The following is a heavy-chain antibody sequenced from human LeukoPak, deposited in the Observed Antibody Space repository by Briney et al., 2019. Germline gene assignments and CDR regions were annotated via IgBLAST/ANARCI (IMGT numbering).Heavy chain of an antibody. CDR2: ISAYNGNT. V-gene: IGHV1-18*01. D-gene: IGHD6-13*01. CDR3: ARDHGGLAALALHDAFDI. J-gene: IGHJ3*02. CDR1: GYTFTSYG. Sequence: GASVKVSCKASGYTFTSYGISWVRQAPGQGLEWMGWISAYNGNTNYAQKLQGRVTMTTDTSTSTAYMELRSLRSDDTAVYYCARDHGGLAALALHDAFDIWGQGTMVTVSS.